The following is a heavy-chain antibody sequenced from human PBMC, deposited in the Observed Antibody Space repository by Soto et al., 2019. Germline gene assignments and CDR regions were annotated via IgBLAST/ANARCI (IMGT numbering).Heavy chain of an antibody. J-gene: IGHJ6*02. V-gene: IGHV3-23*01. Sequence: GSLRLSCAASGFTFSSYAMSWVRQAPGKGLEWVSAISGSGGSTYYADSVKGRFTISRDNSKNTLYLQMNSLRAEDTAVYYCAKPPGIAAAGTTYYYYGMDVWGQGTTVTVSS. D-gene: IGHD6-13*01. CDR2: ISGSGGST. CDR3: AKPPGIAAAGTTYYYYGMDV. CDR1: GFTFSSYA.